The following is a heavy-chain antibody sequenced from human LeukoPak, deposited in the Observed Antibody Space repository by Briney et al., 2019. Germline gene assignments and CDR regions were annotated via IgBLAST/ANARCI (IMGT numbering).Heavy chain of an antibody. D-gene: IGHD3-10*01. CDR3: ARDSGMVRGTVDY. J-gene: IGHJ4*02. Sequence: ASVKVSCKASGYTFTGYYMHWVRQAPGQGLEWMGWINPNSGGTTYAQKFQGRVTMTRDTSTSTVYMELSSLRSEDTAVYYCARDSGMVRGTVDYWGQGTLVTVSS. CDR1: GYTFTGYY. V-gene: IGHV1-2*02. CDR2: INPNSGGT.